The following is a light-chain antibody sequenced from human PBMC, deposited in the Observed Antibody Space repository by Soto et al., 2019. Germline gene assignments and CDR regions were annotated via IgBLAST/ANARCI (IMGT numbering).Light chain of an antibody. J-gene: IGLJ2*01. Sequence: QSVLTQPPSASGTPGQSVSISCSGSISSIGDNTVNWYQQLPGTAPKLLIFNNDHRSSGVPDRFSGSKSGTSASLAISGLQSEDEADYYCAAWDDSVDGVLFGGGTQLTVL. CDR1: ISSIGDNT. V-gene: IGLV1-44*01. CDR2: NND. CDR3: AAWDDSVDGVL.